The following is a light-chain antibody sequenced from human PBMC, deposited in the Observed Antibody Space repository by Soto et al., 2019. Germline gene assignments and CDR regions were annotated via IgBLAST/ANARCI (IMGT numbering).Light chain of an antibody. CDR3: SSYAGSSNV. CDR1: SSDVGGYNY. J-gene: IGLJ1*01. V-gene: IGLV2-8*01. CDR2: EVN. Sequence: QSALTQPPSASGSPGQSVAFSCTGTSSDVGGYNYVSWYQQHPGKAPKLVIYEVNKRPSGVPDRFSGSKSGNTASLTVSGLQAEDEADYYCSSYAGSSNVFGTGTKVTVL.